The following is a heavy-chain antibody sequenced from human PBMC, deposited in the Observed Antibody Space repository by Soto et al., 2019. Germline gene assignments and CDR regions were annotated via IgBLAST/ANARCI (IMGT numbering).Heavy chain of an antibody. J-gene: IGHJ6*02. Sequence: GGSLRLSCASSGFTFSDYAMSWVRQAPGKGLEWVSGISGSGVSTYYADSVKGRFTISRDNSKSTVFLQMNSLRAEDTAVYYCAQDHGYTKPYGMDVWGQGTTVPVSS. CDR1: GFTFSDYA. V-gene: IGHV3-23*01. CDR2: ISGSGVST. D-gene: IGHD6-13*01. CDR3: AQDHGYTKPYGMDV.